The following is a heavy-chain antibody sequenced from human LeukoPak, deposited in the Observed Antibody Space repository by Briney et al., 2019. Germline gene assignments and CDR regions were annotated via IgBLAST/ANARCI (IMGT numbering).Heavy chain of an antibody. J-gene: IGHJ4*02. CDR1: GFTFSSYS. D-gene: IGHD2-21*01. CDR2: ISSSSSYI. V-gene: IGHV3-21*04. CDR3: AKKIFQGWGFYFDY. Sequence: GGSLRLSCAASGFTFSSYSMNWVRQAPGKGLEWVSSISSSSSYIYYADSVKGRFTISRDNSKNTLHLQMNSLRAEDTAIYYCAKKIFQGWGFYFDYWGRGTLVTVSS.